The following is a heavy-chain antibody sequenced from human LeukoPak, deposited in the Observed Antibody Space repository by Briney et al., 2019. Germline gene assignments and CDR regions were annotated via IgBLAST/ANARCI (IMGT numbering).Heavy chain of an antibody. CDR1: GVPFSNYY. V-gene: IGHV4-34*01. D-gene: IGHD6-19*01. CDR2: INHSGYT. J-gene: IGHJ4*02. CDR3: TRAVAGHPD. Sequence: PSETLSLTCGVSGVPFSNYYWSWVRQSPRQGLEWIGEINHSGYTNYNPSLKSRVTMSIDTSKNQFSLMLTPVTAADTGVYYCTRAVAGHPDWGQGTLVTVSS.